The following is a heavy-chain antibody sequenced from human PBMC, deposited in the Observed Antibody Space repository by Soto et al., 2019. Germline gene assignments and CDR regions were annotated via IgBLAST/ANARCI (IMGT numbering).Heavy chain of an antibody. CDR1: GFTVSSNY. CDR3: ARSQWLGKDYYYYMDV. D-gene: IGHD6-19*01. J-gene: IGHJ6*03. Sequence: GSLRLSCAASGFTVSSNYMSWVRQAPGKGLEWVSVIYSGGSTYYADSVKGRFTISRDNSKNTLYLQMNSLRAEDTAVYYCARSQWLGKDYYYYMDVWGKGTTVTVSS. CDR2: IYSGGST. V-gene: IGHV3-66*01.